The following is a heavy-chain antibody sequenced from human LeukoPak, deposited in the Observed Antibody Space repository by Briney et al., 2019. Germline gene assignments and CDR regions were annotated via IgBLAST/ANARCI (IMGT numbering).Heavy chain of an antibody. D-gene: IGHD3-10*01. J-gene: IGHJ4*02. Sequence: GGSLRLSCEASGFTFSTFAMIWVRQPPGKGLEWVSSIFPSGGEIHYADSVRGRFTISRDNSKSTLSLQMNSLRAEDTAVYYCAKDGNYYGSGSFDYWGQGTLVTVSS. V-gene: IGHV3-23*01. CDR3: AKDGNYYGSGSFDY. CDR2: IFPSGGEI. CDR1: GFTFSTFA.